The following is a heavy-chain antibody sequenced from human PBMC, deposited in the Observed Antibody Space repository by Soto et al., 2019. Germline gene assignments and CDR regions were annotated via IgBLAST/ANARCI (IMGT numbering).Heavy chain of an antibody. CDR1: GFTFHNYA. CDR3: AKAPYDSITGYNNWFDP. D-gene: IGHD3-9*01. V-gene: IGHV3-9*01. CDR2: ISWNSGNI. J-gene: IGHJ5*02. Sequence: EVQLVESGGALVQPGRSLRLSCAASGFTFHNYAMHWVRQAPGKGLEWVAGISWNSGNIDFGDSVKGRFTISRDNAKNSLYLQMISLRPEETAAYYCAKAPYDSITGYNNWFDPWGQGTLVTVSS.